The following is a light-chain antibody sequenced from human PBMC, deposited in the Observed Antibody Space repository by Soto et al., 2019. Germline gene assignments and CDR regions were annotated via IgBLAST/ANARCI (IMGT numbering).Light chain of an antibody. Sequence: AIQMTQSPSSLSASVGDRVTITCRASQGIRNDLGWFQQKPGKAPNLLIYNASSLQGGVPSRFSGSGSGTDFTLTISSLQPEDFATDYCLQDYNYPLTFGGGTKVEIK. CDR1: QGIRND. CDR2: NAS. CDR3: LQDYNYPLT. V-gene: IGKV1-6*01. J-gene: IGKJ4*01.